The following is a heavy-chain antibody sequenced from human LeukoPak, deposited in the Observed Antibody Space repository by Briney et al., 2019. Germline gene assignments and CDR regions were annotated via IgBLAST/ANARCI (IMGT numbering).Heavy chain of an antibody. CDR2: INPSGGST. V-gene: IGHV1-46*01. Sequence: AAPVKVSCKASGYTFTSYYMHWVRQAPGQGLEWMGIINPSGGSTSYAQKFQGRVTMTRDMSTSTVYMELSSLRSEGTAVYYCARSSSWSDLDYWGQGTLVTVSS. J-gene: IGHJ4*02. CDR3: ARSSSWSDLDY. CDR1: GYTFTSYY. D-gene: IGHD6-13*01.